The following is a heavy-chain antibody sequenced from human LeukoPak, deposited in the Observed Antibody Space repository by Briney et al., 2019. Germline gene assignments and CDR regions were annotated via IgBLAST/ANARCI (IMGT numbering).Heavy chain of an antibody. Sequence: PGRSLRLSCAASGFTFSSYGMHWVRQAPGTGLEGVAVISYDGSNKYYADSVKGRFTISRDNSRNTLYLQMTSLRAEDTAVYYCAKEMSIAVAGPGGAFDIWGQGTMVTVSS. V-gene: IGHV3-30*18. D-gene: IGHD6-19*01. J-gene: IGHJ3*02. CDR1: GFTFSSYG. CDR2: ISYDGSNK. CDR3: AKEMSIAVAGPGGAFDI.